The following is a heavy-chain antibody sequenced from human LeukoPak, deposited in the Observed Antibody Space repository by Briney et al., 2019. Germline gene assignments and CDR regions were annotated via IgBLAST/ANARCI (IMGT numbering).Heavy chain of an antibody. J-gene: IGHJ4*02. D-gene: IGHD3-22*01. Sequence: GGSLRLSCAASGFTFSSYAMSWVRQAPGKGLEWVSVISNSGASTDYADSVKGRFTISSDNAKNSLYLQMNSLRAEDTAVYYCARALYDSSGYYFDYWGQGTLVTVSS. V-gene: IGHV3-23*01. CDR2: ISNSGAST. CDR3: ARALYDSSGYYFDY. CDR1: GFTFSSYA.